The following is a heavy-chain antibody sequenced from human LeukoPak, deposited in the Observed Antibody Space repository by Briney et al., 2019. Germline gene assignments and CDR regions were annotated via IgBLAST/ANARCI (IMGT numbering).Heavy chain of an antibody. V-gene: IGHV5-51*01. CDR1: GYSFTSYW. Sequence: GESLKISCKGSGYSFTSYWIGWVRQMPGKGLECMGIIYPGDSDTRYSPSFQGQVTISADKSISTAYLQWSSLKASDTAMHYCARPPRWSSSSKYEFDYWGQGTLVTVSS. D-gene: IGHD6-6*01. CDR2: IYPGDSDT. CDR3: ARPPRWSSSSKYEFDY. J-gene: IGHJ4*02.